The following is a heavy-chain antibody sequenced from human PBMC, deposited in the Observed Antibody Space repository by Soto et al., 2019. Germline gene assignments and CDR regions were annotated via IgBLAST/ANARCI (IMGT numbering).Heavy chain of an antibody. V-gene: IGHV4-59*08. CDR2: TYNSGNT. CDR3: ATGIGYCSGGSCFGTMDV. Sequence: SETLSLTCTVSGGSISSYYWSWIRLPPGKGLEWIGYTYNSGNTNYNPSLKSRVTISVDTSKNQFSLKLSSVTAADTAVYYCATGIGYCSGGSCFGTMDVWGKGTTVTVSS. D-gene: IGHD2-15*01. CDR1: GGSISSYY. J-gene: IGHJ6*04.